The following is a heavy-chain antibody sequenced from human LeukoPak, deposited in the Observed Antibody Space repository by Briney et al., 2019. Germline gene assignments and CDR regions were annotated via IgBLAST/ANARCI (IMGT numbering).Heavy chain of an antibody. CDR2: ITSSSSAM. CDR3: ARGSRGAFDI. D-gene: IGHD5/OR15-5a*01. V-gene: IGHV3-48*04. Sequence: PGGSLRLSCAASGFTVSDNFMNWVRQAPGKGLEWLSYITSSSSAMYYADSVKGRFTISRDNAKNSLYLQMNSLRVEDTAVYYCARGSRGAFDIWGQGTMVIVSS. J-gene: IGHJ3*02. CDR1: GFTVSDNF.